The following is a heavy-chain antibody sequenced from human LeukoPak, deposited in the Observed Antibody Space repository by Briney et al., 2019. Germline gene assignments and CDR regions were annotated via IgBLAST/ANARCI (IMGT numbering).Heavy chain of an antibody. J-gene: IGHJ5*02. Sequence: GGSLRLSCAASGFTFSSYAMHWVRQAPGKGLEWVAVISYDGSNKYYADSVKGRFTISRDNSKNTLYLQMNSLRAEDTAVYYGAGDQSDTWSRRGNFAPWGQGPLAIVS. CDR2: ISYDGSNK. CDR1: GFTFSSYA. D-gene: IGHD3-3*01. V-gene: IGHV3-30-3*01. CDR3: AGDQSDTWSRRGNFAP.